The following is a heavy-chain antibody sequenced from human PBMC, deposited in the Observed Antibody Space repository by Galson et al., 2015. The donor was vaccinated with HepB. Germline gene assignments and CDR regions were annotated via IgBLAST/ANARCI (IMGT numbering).Heavy chain of an antibody. D-gene: IGHD3-10*01. CDR2: ISWDVSET. CDR3: AKSLVGVSYGLDV. V-gene: IGHV3-43*01. CDR1: GFTFDDYG. J-gene: IGHJ6*02. Sequence: SLRLSCAASGFTFDDYGMHWVRQVPGKGLEWVSLISWDVSETHYAESVRGRFTISRDNSKKSLYLQMNSLRPEDTALYYCAKSLVGVSYGLDVWGQGTPVIVSS.